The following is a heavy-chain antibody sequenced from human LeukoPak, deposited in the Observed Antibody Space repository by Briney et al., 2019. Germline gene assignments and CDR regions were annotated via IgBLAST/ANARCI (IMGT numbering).Heavy chain of an antibody. CDR1: GFPFSDHY. D-gene: IGHD1-26*01. CDR2: SRPKANDYTT. CDR3: TRVLSIVGATIIDY. Sequence: GGSLRLSCTASGFPFSDHYIDWVRQAPGKGLGWVGRSRPKANDYTTDFAASVRGRFTISRDDSKNLLYLQMNSLKSEDTAVYYCTRVLSIVGATIIDYWGQGTLVTVSS. V-gene: IGHV3-72*01. J-gene: IGHJ4*02.